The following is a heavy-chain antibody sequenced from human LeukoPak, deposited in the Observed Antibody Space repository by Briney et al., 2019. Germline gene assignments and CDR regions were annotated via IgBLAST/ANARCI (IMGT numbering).Heavy chain of an antibody. CDR1: GYTFTSYG. D-gene: IGHD4-17*01. CDR2: ISAHNGNT. Sequence: ASVKVSCMASGYTFTSYGISWVRQAPGEGLEWMGWISAHNGNTNYAQKLQGRVTMTTDTSTSTAYMELRSLRSDDTAVYYCARAATTVTTLGSDYWGQGTLVTVSS. J-gene: IGHJ4*02. V-gene: IGHV1-18*01. CDR3: ARAATTVTTLGSDY.